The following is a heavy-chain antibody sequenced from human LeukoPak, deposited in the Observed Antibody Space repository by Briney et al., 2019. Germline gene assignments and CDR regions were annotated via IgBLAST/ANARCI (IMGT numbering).Heavy chain of an antibody. D-gene: IGHD3-9*01. CDR1: GFTFSSYA. CDR3: AKAFAVRDFDWLPDAIDY. CDR2: ISGNGGST. J-gene: IGHJ4*02. V-gene: IGHV3-23*01. Sequence: GGSLRLSCAASGFTFSSYAMSWVRQAPGKGLEWVSAISGNGGSTYYADSVKGRFTISRDNSKNTLYLQMNSLRAEDTAVYYCAKAFAVRDFDWLPDAIDYWGQGTLVTVSS.